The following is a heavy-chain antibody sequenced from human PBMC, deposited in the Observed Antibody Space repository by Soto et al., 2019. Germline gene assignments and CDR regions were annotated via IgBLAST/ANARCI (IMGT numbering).Heavy chain of an antibody. Sequence: QVQLQQWGAGLLKPSETLSLTCAVYGGSFSGYYWSWIRQPPGKGLESIGEINHSGSTNYNPSLKSRVTISLDTSKNQFSLKLSSVTAADTAVYYCARRYSLWYYTSGSPGWFDPWGQGTLVTVSS. D-gene: IGHD3-10*01. J-gene: IGHJ5*02. CDR3: ARRYSLWYYTSGSPGWFDP. V-gene: IGHV4-34*01. CDR2: INHSGST. CDR1: GGSFSGYY.